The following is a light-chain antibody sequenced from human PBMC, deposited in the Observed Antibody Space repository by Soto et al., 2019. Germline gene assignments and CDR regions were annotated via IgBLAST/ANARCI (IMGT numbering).Light chain of an antibody. CDR2: EVS. Sequence: HPPPPSVSLGPTITVPLLWKDSDVGSYNLVSWYQQHPGKAPKLMIYEVSKRPSGVSNRFSGSKSGNTASLTISGLQAEDEADYYCCSYAGSPYVFGTGTKVTVL. V-gene: IGLV2-23*02. J-gene: IGLJ1*01. CDR1: SDVGSYNL. CDR3: CSYAGSPYV.